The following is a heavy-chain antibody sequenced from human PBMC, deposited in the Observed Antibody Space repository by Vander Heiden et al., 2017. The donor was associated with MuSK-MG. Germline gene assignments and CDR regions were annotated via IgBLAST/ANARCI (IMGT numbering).Heavy chain of an antibody. Sequence: FGLIRNKANGATTEYAASVKGRFTIARDDSKNSLYLQMNSLKTEDTAVYYCTRGGQGYDISGYCYKYYGMDVWCQGPTVTVYS. V-gene: IGHV3-72*01. J-gene: IGHJ6*02. CDR3: TRGGQGYDISGYCYKYYGMDV. D-gene: IGHD3-22*01. CDR2: IRNKANGATT.